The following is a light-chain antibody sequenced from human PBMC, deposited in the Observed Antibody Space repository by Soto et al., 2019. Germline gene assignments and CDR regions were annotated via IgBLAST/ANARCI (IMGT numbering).Light chain of an antibody. CDR1: SSDVGGYDY. J-gene: IGLJ1*01. CDR2: EVS. V-gene: IGLV2-14*01. Sequence: QSVLTQPASVSGSPGQSITIFCTGTSSDVGGYDYVSWYQQNPKKAPKLIIYEVSNRPSGVSNRFSGSKSGNTASLTISGLQAEDEADYYCSSYRRGSTLVFGTGTKVTVL. CDR3: SSYRRGSTLV.